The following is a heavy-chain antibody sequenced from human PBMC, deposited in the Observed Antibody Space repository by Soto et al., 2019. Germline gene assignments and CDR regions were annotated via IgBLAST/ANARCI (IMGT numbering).Heavy chain of an antibody. Sequence: QVQLVQSGAEVKKPGSSVKGSCKASGGTCSSYAISWVRQAPGHGLEWMGGIIPIFGTANYAQKFQGRVTVTADESTSTAYMELSSLRSEDTAVYYCARGVYRRFLEWLGGGWFAPWVQGTLVTVS. CDR1: GGTCSSYA. D-gene: IGHD3-3*01. CDR2: IIPIFGTA. CDR3: ARGVYRRFLEWLGGGWFAP. V-gene: IGHV1-69*12. J-gene: IGHJ5*02.